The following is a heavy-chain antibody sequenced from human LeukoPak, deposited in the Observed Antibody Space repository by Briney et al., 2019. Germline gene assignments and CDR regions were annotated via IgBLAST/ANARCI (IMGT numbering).Heavy chain of an antibody. CDR1: GGAIYRYY. CDR2: MYICGNT. V-gene: IGHV4-4*07. D-gene: IGHD3-22*01. CDR3: ARGPYSYDSSGAFDI. J-gene: IGHJ3*02. Sequence: PSETLSLTCTVCGGAIYRYYWSWTRQPAGKGLECIGHMYICGNTNYNPSLKSRVTMSVDTSKNQFSLKLRTVTAADTAVYFCARGPYSYDSSGAFDIWGQGTMVTVSS.